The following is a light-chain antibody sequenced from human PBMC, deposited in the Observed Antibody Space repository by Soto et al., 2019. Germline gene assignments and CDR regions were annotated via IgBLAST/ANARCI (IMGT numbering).Light chain of an antibody. CDR1: QSVSSD. CDR2: YTS. CDR3: HQRQSWPRT. V-gene: IGKV3-11*01. Sequence: EIVMTQSPATLSVSPGGRATLSCRASQSVSSDLAWYQHKPGQAPRLLIYYTSNRATGIPARFSGSGSGTDFTLTISSLEPEDFAVYYCHQRQSWPRTFGQGTKVDIK. J-gene: IGKJ1*01.